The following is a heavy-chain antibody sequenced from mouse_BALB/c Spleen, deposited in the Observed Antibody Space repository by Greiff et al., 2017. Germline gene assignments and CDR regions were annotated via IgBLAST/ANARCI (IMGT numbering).Heavy chain of an antibody. J-gene: IGHJ1*01. V-gene: IGHV1-87*01. Sequence: QVQLKESGAELARPGASVKLSCKASGYTFTSYWMQWVKQRPGQGLEWIGAIYPGDGDTRYTQKFKGKATLTADKSSSTAYMQLSSLASEDSAVYYCARFITTSEGYFDVWGAGTTVTVSS. CDR2: IYPGDGDT. CDR3: ARFITTSEGYFDV. CDR1: GYTFTSYW. D-gene: IGHD1-1*01.